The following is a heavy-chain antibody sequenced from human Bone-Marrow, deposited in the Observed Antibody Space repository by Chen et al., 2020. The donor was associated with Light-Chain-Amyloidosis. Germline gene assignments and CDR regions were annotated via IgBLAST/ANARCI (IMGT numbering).Heavy chain of an antibody. CDR2: IHHSGVT. D-gene: IGHD3-10*02. J-gene: IGHJ4*02. CDR3: ARYVGDTFYFDY. Sequence: QVQLQESGPGLVKPSEPLSLTCIVSAYSVTSNYYWSWLRQPPGTGVEWVATIHHSGVTYLTPSFGSRVTISVDTSNNQFSLRLNSVTATDTAVYYCARYVGDTFYFDYWGQGMLVTVSS. V-gene: IGHV4-38-2*02. CDR1: AYSVTSNYY.